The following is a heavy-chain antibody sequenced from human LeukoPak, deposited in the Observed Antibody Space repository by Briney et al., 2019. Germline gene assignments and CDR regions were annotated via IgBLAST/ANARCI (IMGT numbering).Heavy chain of an antibody. D-gene: IGHD3-10*01. J-gene: IGHJ4*02. CDR2: VSGRISAT. Sequence: GGSLRLSCAASGFTFNTYAMSWVRQAPGKGLEWVSSVSGRISATYYADSVRGRFTVSRDNSKSTLYLQMNSLRAEDTAVYYCARDLSPVVRASPMGYWGQGTLVTVSS. CDR1: GFTFNTYA. CDR3: ARDLSPVVRASPMGY. V-gene: IGHV3-23*01.